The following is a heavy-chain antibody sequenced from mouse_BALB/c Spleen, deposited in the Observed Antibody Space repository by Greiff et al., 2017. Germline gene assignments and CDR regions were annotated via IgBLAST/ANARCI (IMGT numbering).Heavy chain of an antibody. V-gene: IGHV3-2*02. D-gene: IGHD2-2*01. J-gene: IGHJ4*01. CDR2: ISYSGST. Sequence: VQLQQSGPGLVKPSQSLSLTCTVTGYSITSDYAWNWIRQFPGNKLEWMGYISYSGSTSYNPSLKSRISITRDTSKNQFFLQLNSVTTEDTATYYCARRGYDGDAMDYWGQGTSVTVSS. CDR3: ARRGYDGDAMDY. CDR1: GYSITSDYA.